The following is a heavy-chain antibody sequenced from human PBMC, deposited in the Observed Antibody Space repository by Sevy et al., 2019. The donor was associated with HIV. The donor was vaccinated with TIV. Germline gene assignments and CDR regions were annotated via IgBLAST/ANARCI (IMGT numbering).Heavy chain of an antibody. CDR3: AHETFGRFES. V-gene: IGHV3-7*01. CDR1: GFTFSANW. D-gene: IGHD3-16*01. J-gene: IGHJ4*02. CDR2: IKADGSDK. Sequence: GGSLRLSCAASGFTFSANWMNWVRQAPGKGLEWVANIKADGSDKHYVDSVEGRFTISRDNAQNLLFLQMNCLRVEETAVYYCAHETFGRFESWGQGTLVTVSS.